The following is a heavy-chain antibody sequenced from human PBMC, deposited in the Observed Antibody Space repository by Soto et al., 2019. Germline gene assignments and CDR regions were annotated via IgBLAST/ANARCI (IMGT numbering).Heavy chain of an antibody. CDR2: ISGSGGST. Sequence: GGSLRLSCAASGFTFSSYAMSWVRQAPGKGLEWVSAISGSGGSTYYADSVKGRFTISRDNSKNTLYLQMNSLRAEDTAVYYCAKTWGYCSGGSCYLPYYFDYWGQGTLVTVSS. CDR3: AKTWGYCSGGSCYLPYYFDY. D-gene: IGHD2-15*01. J-gene: IGHJ4*02. CDR1: GFTFSSYA. V-gene: IGHV3-23*01.